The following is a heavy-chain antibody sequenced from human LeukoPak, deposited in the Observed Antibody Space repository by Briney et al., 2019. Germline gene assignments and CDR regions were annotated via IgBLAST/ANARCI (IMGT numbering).Heavy chain of an antibody. CDR1: GASISSYY. Sequence: SETLSLTCTVSGASISSYYWSWVRQPPGKGLEWIGYIYTSETTNYNPSLRSRVTISIDTSKNQFSLRLSSVTAADTAVYYCARHRSPSSLSYFDIWGQGTLVIVSS. CDR2: IYTSETT. CDR3: ARHRSPSSLSYFDI. J-gene: IGHJ4*02. D-gene: IGHD6-19*01. V-gene: IGHV4-4*09.